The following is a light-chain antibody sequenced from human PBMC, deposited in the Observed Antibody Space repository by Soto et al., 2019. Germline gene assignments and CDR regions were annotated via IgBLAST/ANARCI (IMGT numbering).Light chain of an antibody. V-gene: IGKV3-11*01. CDR1: QSVSNY. CDR3: QQRSNWPLVYT. CDR2: DAS. J-gene: IGKJ2*01. Sequence: SVLTQSPATLSLSPGERATLSCRASQSVSNYLAWYQQKPGQAPRLLMYDASSRATGIPARFSGSGSGTDFTLTIRGLEPEDFAVYSCQQRSNWPLVYTLVQGTKLAI.